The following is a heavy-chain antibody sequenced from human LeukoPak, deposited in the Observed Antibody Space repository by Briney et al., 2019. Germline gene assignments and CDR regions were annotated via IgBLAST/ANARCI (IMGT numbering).Heavy chain of an antibody. J-gene: IGHJ4*02. CDR3: ARTYYYDSSGYANFDY. Sequence: SETLSLTCTVSGYSISSGYYWGWIRPPPGKGLEWIGSIYHSGSTYYNPSLRSRVTISVDTSKNQFSLKLSSVTAADTAVYYCARTYYYDSSGYANFDYWGQGTLVTVSS. D-gene: IGHD3-22*01. CDR2: IYHSGST. V-gene: IGHV4-38-2*02. CDR1: GYSISSGYY.